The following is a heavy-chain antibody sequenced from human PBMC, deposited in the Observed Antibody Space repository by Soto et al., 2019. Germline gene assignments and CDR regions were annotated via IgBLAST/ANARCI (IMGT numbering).Heavy chain of an antibody. J-gene: IGHJ4*02. CDR2: IRQDGGVK. CDR1: GFTFSSYW. Sequence: EVQLEESGGGLVQPGGSLRLSCAASGFTFSSYWMTWVRQAPGKGLEWVANIRQDGGVKYYADSVKGRFTISRDNAKESLFLQMNNLRAEDSAVYYCAGGLAADYWGQGTLVTVSS. CDR3: AGGLAADY. V-gene: IGHV3-7*04. D-gene: IGHD3-16*01.